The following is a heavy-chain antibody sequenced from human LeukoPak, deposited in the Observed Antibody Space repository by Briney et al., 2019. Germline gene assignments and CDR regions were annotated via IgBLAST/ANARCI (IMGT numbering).Heavy chain of an antibody. CDR2: FDPEDGET. CDR1: GYTLTELS. Sequence: GASVKVSCEVSGYTLTELSMHWVRQAPGKGLEWMGGFDPEDGETIYAQKFQGRVTMTEDTSTDTAYMELSSLRSEDTAVYYCATDLLERWTRIAVAETVWWGQGTLVTVSS. CDR3: ATDLLERWTRIAVAETVW. J-gene: IGHJ4*02. D-gene: IGHD6-19*01. V-gene: IGHV1-24*01.